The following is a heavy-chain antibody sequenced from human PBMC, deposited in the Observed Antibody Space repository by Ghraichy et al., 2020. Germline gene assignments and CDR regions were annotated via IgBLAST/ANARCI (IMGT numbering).Heavy chain of an antibody. V-gene: IGHV4-34*01. CDR2: INHSGST. CDR3: ARVSPPRYGDYVGGASDY. Sequence: SQTLSLTCAVYGGSFSGYYWSWIRQPPGKGLEWIGEINHSGSTNYNPSLKSRVTISVDTSKNQFSLKLSSVTAADTAVYYCARVSPPRYGDYVGGASDYWGQGTLVTVSS. D-gene: IGHD4-17*01. J-gene: IGHJ4*02. CDR1: GGSFSGYY.